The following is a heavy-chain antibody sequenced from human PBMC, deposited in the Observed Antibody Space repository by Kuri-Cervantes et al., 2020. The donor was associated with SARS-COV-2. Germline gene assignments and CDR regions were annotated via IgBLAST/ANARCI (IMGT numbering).Heavy chain of an antibody. V-gene: IGHV3-33*01. CDR1: GFTFSSYG. CDR2: IWYDGSNK. CDR3: ARENPYCSGGSCYSGAFDI. Sequence: GESLKISCAASGFTFSSYGMHWVRQAPGKGLEWVAVIWYDGSNKYYADSVKGRFTISRDNSKNTLYLQMNSLRAEDTAVYYCARENPYCSGGSCYSGAFDIWGQGTMVTVSS. D-gene: IGHD2-15*01. J-gene: IGHJ3*02.